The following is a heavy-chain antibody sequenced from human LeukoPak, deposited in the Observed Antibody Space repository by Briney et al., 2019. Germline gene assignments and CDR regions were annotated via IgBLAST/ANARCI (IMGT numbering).Heavy chain of an antibody. CDR3: VRKHDYGDYPWFDP. CDR2: INPNSGGT. CDR1: GYTFTGYY. V-gene: IGHV1-2*02. D-gene: IGHD4-17*01. J-gene: IGHJ5*02. Sequence: ASVKVSCKASGYTFTGYYMHWVRQAPGQGLEWMGWINPNSGGTNYAQKFQGRVTMTRDTSISTAYIELSRLISDDTAVYYCVRKHDYGDYPWFDPWGQGTLVTVSS.